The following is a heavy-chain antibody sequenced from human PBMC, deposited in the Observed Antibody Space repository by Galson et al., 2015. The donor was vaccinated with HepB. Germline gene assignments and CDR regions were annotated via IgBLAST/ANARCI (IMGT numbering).Heavy chain of an antibody. CDR1: GGSFSGYY. J-gene: IGHJ6*02. V-gene: IGHV4-34*01. Sequence: SETLSLTCAVYGGSFSGYYWSWIRQPPGKGLEWIGEINHSGSTNYNPSLKSRVTISVDTSKNQFSLKLSSVTAADTAVYYCARGGWGSCYYRCLSGMDVWGQGTTVTVSS. CDR3: ARGGWGSCYYRCLSGMDV. CDR2: INHSGST. D-gene: IGHD2-15*01.